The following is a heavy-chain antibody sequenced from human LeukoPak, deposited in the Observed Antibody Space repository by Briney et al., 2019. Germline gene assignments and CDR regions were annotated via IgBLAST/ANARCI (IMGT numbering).Heavy chain of an antibody. J-gene: IGHJ4*02. V-gene: IGHV6-1*01. Sequence: SQTLSLTCAISGDSVSSNSNNWNWIRQSPSRGLEWLGRTYYRSKWYNDYAVSVKSRIIIRSDTSKNQFSLQLNSVTPEDTAVYYCAASGVVVLYWGQGTLVTVSS. CDR3: AASGVVVLY. CDR2: TYYRSKWYN. D-gene: IGHD3-22*01. CDR1: GDSVSSNSNN.